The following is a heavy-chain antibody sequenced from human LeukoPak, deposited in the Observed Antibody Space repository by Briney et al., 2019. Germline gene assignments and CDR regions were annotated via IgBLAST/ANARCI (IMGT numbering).Heavy chain of an antibody. V-gene: IGHV2-5*08. CDR3: AHSHYYDSSGYYPLFDY. CDR1: GGSISTFYW. Sequence: TLSLTCTVSGGSISTFYWSWIRQPPGKALEWLALIYWDDDKRYSPSLKSRLTITKDTSKNQVVLTMTNMDPVDTATCYCAHSHYYDSSGYYPLFDYWGQGTLVTVSS. J-gene: IGHJ4*02. D-gene: IGHD3-22*01. CDR2: IYWDDDK.